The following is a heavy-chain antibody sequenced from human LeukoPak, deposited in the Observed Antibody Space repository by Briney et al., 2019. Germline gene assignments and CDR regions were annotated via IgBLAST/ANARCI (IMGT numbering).Heavy chain of an antibody. J-gene: IGHJ4*02. CDR3: ASHIVATRGVDY. V-gene: IGHV3-11*01. D-gene: IGHD5-12*01. CDR1: GFTFSDYY. CDR2: ITSSGSTT. Sequence: GGSLRLSCAASGFTFSDYYMSWIRQAPGKGLEWISYITSSGSTTYYVDSVKGRFTISRDNAKNSLYLQMNSLRAEDTAVYYCASHIVATRGVDYWGQGTLVTVSS.